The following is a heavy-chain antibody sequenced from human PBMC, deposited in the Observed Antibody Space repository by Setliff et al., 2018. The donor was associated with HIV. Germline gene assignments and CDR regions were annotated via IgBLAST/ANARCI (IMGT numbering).Heavy chain of an antibody. CDR1: GDSISGYY. V-gene: IGHV4-4*09. D-gene: IGHD3-10*01. Sequence: PSETLSLTCSVSGDSISGYYWTWIRQPPGKGLEWIGYIYTGGSTNYNPSLKSRVTISADTSKNQFSLKLSSVTAADTAVYYCARTFGDLKHYNYYYTIDVWGQGTTVTVS. J-gene: IGHJ6*02. CDR3: ARTFGDLKHYNYYYTIDV. CDR2: IYTGGST.